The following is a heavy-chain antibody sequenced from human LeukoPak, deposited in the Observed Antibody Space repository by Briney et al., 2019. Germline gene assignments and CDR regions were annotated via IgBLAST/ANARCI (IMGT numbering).Heavy chain of an antibody. V-gene: IGHV1-18*01. CDR1: GYTFTNYG. CDR3: ARALYSSRVSDY. CDR2: ISAYTGNT. Sequence: ASVTVSCTASGYTFTNYGINWMRQAPGQGLEWLGWISAYTGNTSYAQQLQGRVTLTTDTSTSTAYMELRSLRSDDTAVYYCARALYSSRVSDYWGQGTLVTVSS. D-gene: IGHD6-13*01. J-gene: IGHJ4*02.